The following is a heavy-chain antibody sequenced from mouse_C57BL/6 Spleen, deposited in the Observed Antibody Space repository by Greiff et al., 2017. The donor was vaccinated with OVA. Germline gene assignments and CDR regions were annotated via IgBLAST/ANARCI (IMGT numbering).Heavy chain of an antibody. J-gene: IGHJ2*01. Sequence: QVTLKECGPGILQSSQTLSLTCSFSGFSLSTSGMGVSWIRQPSGKGLEWLAHIYWDDDKRYNPSLKSRLTISKDTSRNQVFLKITSVDTADTATYYCARRGGFYDVSYFDYWGQGTTLTVSS. CDR2: IYWDDDK. D-gene: IGHD2-3*01. V-gene: IGHV8-12*01. CDR1: GFSLSTSGMG. CDR3: ARRGGFYDVSYFDY.